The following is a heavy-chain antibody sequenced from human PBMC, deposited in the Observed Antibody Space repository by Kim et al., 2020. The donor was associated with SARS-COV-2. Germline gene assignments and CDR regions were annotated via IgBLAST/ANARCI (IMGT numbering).Heavy chain of an antibody. Sequence: GGSLRLSCAVSGFSFSTYAMGWVRQAPGKGLEWVSTIGRGGSTYYADSVKGRFTISRDNSENTLYLQMNSLRVEDTAIYYCAKDEVSGSYFDCWGQGTLVTVSS. CDR2: IGRGGST. J-gene: IGHJ4*02. CDR1: GFSFSTYA. CDR3: AKDEVSGSYFDC. V-gene: IGHV3-23*01. D-gene: IGHD1-26*01.